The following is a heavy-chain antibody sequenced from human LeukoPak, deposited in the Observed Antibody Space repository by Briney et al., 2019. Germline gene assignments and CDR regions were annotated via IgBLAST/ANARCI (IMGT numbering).Heavy chain of an antibody. CDR2: VGGDDAT. Sequence: GGSLRLSCAASGFTFSSYAMNWVRQAPGKGLERVSFVGGDDATYYADSVKGRFTVSRDNSKNTLSLQMNSLRLEDTAVYFCAKDSRSRNGIYDPFDIWGQGTMVTVSS. D-gene: IGHD2-8*01. CDR3: AKDSRSRNGIYDPFDI. CDR1: GFTFSSYA. J-gene: IGHJ3*02. V-gene: IGHV3-23*01.